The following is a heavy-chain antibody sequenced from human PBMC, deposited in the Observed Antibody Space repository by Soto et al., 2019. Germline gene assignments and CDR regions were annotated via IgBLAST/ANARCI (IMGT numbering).Heavy chain of an antibody. J-gene: IGHJ4*02. D-gene: IGHD3-10*01. V-gene: IGHV3-23*01. Sequence: EGQLFESGGGLVQHGGSLSLSCAASGFTFSNYAMSCVRQAPGRGLEWVSGLSGSARRTYYADSGKGQFTMSRDNAKNTLSLQMNSRRAEDTAVYYCAKDSGATYYYGAVSLYYFDYWGQGTLVTVSS. CDR3: AKDSGATYYYGAVSLYYFDY. CDR1: GFTFSNYA. CDR2: LSGSARRT.